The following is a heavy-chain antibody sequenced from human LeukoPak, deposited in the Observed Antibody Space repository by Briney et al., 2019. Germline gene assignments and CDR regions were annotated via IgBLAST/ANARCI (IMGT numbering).Heavy chain of an antibody. CDR1: GGSISSYY. CDR3: ARGRGTMVRGVVDI. V-gene: IGHV4-59*12. CDR2: IYYSGST. D-gene: IGHD3-10*01. Sequence: NTSETLSLTCTVSGGSISSYYWSWIRQPPGKGLEWIGYIYYSGSTNYSPSLKSRVTISVDTSKKQFSLKLSSVTAADTAVYYCARGRGTMVRGVVDIWGQGTMVTVSS. J-gene: IGHJ3*02.